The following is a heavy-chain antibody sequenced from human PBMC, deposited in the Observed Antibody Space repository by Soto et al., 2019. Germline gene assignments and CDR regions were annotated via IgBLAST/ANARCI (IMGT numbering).Heavy chain of an antibody. V-gene: IGHV1-18*01. CDR2: ISAYNGNT. CDR3: VRDLDGSGSYYTDY. CDR1: GYMFISYG. J-gene: IGHJ4*02. Sequence: ASVKVSCKASGYMFISYGINWVRQAPGQGLEWMGWISAYNGNTKYAQNLQGRVTMTTDTSTSTAYMEMRRLRSDDTAVYYCVRDLDGSGSYYTDYWGPGTLVTVSS. D-gene: IGHD3-10*01.